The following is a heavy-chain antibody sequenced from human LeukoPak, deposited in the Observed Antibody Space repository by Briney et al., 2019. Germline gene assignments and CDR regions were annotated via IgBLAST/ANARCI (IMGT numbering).Heavy chain of an antibody. CDR1: GGSISTITYY. Sequence: PSETLSLTCTVSGGSISTITYYWGWIRQPPGKGLEWIGEINHSGSTNYNPSLKSRVTISVDTSKNQFSLKLSSVTAADTAVYYCARRVTMVRGVITHYYYYYYMDVWGKGTTVTISS. CDR2: INHSGST. D-gene: IGHD3-10*01. V-gene: IGHV4-39*07. CDR3: ARRVTMVRGVITHYYYYYYMDV. J-gene: IGHJ6*03.